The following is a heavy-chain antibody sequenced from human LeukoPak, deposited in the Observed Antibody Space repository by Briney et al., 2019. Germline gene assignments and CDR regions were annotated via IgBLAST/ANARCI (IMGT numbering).Heavy chain of an antibody. Sequence: GRSLRLSCAASGFIFDDYAMHWVRQAPGKGLEWVSGISWNRGSLAYADSVKGRFTISRDNAKNSLYLQMNSLRTEDTAWYYCARGLGGDQGYFDLWGRGTLATVSS. D-gene: IGHD3-10*01. CDR1: GFIFDDYA. CDR3: ARGLGGDQGYFDL. V-gene: IGHV3-9*01. J-gene: IGHJ2*01. CDR2: ISWNRGSL.